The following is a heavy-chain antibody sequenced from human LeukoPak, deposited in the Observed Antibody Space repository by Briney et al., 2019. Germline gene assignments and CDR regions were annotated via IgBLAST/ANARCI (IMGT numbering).Heavy chain of an antibody. V-gene: IGHV1-8*01. D-gene: IGHD3-10*01. CDR1: GYTFTSYD. CDR2: MNPNSGNT. CDR3: ARGLGGESYYYYYYMDV. Sequence: ASVKVSCKAFGYTFTSYDINWVRQATGQGLEWMGWMNPNSGNTGYAQKFQGRVTMTRNTSISTAYMELSSLRSEDTAVYYCARGLGGESYYYYYYMDVWGKGTTVTVSS. J-gene: IGHJ6*03.